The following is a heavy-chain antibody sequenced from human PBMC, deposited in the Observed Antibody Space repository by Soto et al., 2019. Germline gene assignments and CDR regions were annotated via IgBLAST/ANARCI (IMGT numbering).Heavy chain of an antibody. CDR3: AGQTFTIAAASYGRSNWFDP. CDR2: IYFTGNT. D-gene: IGHD6-25*01. J-gene: IGHJ5*02. CDR1: GYSISSGYY. Sequence: PSETLSLTCAVSGYSISSGYYWGWVRQPPGKGLEWIGTIYFTGNTYYTPSLKSRLTMSIDTSKNEFSLRLNSVTAADTAVYYCAGQTFTIAAASYGRSNWFDPWGPGTLVTVSS. V-gene: IGHV4-38-2*01.